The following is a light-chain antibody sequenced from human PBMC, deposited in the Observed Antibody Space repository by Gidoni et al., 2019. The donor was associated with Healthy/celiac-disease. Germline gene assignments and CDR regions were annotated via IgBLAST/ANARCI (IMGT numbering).Light chain of an antibody. CDR1: QSVSSN. J-gene: IGKJ2*01. Sequence: EIVMTQSPATLSVSPRERATLSCRASQSVSSNLDWYQQKPGQAPRLLIYGASTRATGIPARFSGSGSGTEFTLTISSLQSEDFAVYYCQQYNNWPPYTFGQGTKLEIK. CDR2: GAS. V-gene: IGKV3-15*01. CDR3: QQYNNWPPYT.